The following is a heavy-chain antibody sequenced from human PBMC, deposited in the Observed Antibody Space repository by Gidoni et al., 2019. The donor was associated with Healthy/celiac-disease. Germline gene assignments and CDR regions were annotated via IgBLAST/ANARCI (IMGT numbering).Heavy chain of an antibody. Sequence: EVQLVESGGGLVQPGGSLRLSCAASGFTFSSYDMHWVRQATGKGLEWVSAIGTAGDTYYPGSVKGRFTISRENAKNSLYLQMNSLRAGDTAVYYCARDSPYGDYGWYFDLWGRGTLVTVSS. J-gene: IGHJ2*01. CDR1: GFTFSSYD. CDR2: IGTAGDT. CDR3: ARDSPYGDYGWYFDL. D-gene: IGHD4-17*01. V-gene: IGHV3-13*01.